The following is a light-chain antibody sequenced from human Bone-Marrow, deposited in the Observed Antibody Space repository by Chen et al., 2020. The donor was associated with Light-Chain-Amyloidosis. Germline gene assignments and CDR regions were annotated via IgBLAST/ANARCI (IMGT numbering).Light chain of an antibody. J-gene: IGLJ2*01. CDR2: RDT. V-gene: IGLV3-25*03. CDR1: DLPTKY. CDR3: QSADSSGTYEVI. Sequence: SDELTQQLSVSVSPGQTARNNFSGEDLPTKYAYWYQQKPGQAPVLVIHRDTERPSGISERFSGSSTGTTATLTISGVQAEDEADYHCQSADSSGTYEVIFGGGTKLTVL.